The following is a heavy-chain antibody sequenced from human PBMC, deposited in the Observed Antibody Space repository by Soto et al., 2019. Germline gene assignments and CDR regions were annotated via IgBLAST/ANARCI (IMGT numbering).Heavy chain of an antibody. Sequence: GALRLSCTASGFTFGDYAMSWVRQAPGKGLEWVGFIRTKTYGGTTEYAASVKGRFTISRDDSKSIAYLQMNSLKTEDTAFYYCSRCSGSYSYSYYDMDVWGQGTTVTVSS. D-gene: IGHD1-26*01. V-gene: IGHV3-49*04. J-gene: IGHJ6*02. CDR1: GFTFGDYA. CDR3: SRCSGSYSYSYYDMDV. CDR2: IRTKTYGGTT.